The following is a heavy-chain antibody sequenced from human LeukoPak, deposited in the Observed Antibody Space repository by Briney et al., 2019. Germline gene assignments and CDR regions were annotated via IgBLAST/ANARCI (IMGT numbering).Heavy chain of an antibody. CDR3: ARGEYVWGSYRQIDY. D-gene: IGHD3-16*02. CDR1: GYTFTSYG. Sequence: ASVKVSCKASGYTFTSYGISWVRQAPGQGLEWMGWISAYNGNTNYAQKFQGRVTITADKSTSTAYMELSSLRSEDTAVYYCARGEYVWGSYRQIDYWGQGTLVTVSS. J-gene: IGHJ4*02. V-gene: IGHV1-18*01. CDR2: ISAYNGNT.